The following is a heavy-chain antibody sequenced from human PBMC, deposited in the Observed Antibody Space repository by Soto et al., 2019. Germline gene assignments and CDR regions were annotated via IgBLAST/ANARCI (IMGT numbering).Heavy chain of an antibody. CDR2: ISYDGSNK. CDR3: AKRQQWLLRGDAFDF. D-gene: IGHD6-19*01. CDR1: GFTFSSYG. Sequence: QVQLVESGGGVVQPGRSLRLSCAASGFTFSSYGMHWVRQAPGKGLEWVAVISYDGSNKYYADSAKGRFTISRDNSKNTLYLHMTSPKAGDTAVYYCAKRQQWLLRGDAFDFWGQGTMVTVSS. V-gene: IGHV3-30*18. J-gene: IGHJ3*01.